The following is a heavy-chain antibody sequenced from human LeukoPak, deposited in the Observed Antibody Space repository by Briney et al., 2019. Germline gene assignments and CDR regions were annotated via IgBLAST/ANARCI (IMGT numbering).Heavy chain of an antibody. J-gene: IGHJ4*02. CDR3: ASVDYGDY. Sequence: ASVKVSCKASGYTFTSYAMHWVRQAPGQRLKWMGWINTGNGNTQYSQKFQGRVTFTRDTSANTAYMELSSLRSEDTAVYYCASVDYGDYWGQGTLVTVSS. CDR2: INTGNGNT. D-gene: IGHD4-17*01. V-gene: IGHV1-3*04. CDR1: GYTFTSYA.